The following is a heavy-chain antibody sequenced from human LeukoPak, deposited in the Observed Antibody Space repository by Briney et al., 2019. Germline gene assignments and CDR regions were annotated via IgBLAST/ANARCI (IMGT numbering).Heavy chain of an antibody. CDR3: ASSGVTTVTTAYFQH. CDR1: GFTFSRYG. D-gene: IGHD4-17*01. J-gene: IGHJ1*01. CDR2: ISSDGSNK. V-gene: IGHV3-30*03. Sequence: PGRSLRLSCAASGFTFSRYGMHWVRQAPGKGPEWVTVISSDGSNKYYADSVKGRFTISRDNSKNTLYLQMNSLRAEDTAVYYCASSGVTTVTTAYFQHWGQGTLVTVSS.